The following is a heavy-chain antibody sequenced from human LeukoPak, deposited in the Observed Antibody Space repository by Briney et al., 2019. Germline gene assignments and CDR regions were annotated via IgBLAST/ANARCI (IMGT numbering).Heavy chain of an antibody. J-gene: IGHJ4*02. CDR3: ARDGDYSSGWQRFDY. V-gene: IGHV1-69*06. CDR2: IIPIFGTA. CDR1: GGTFSSYA. Sequence: SVKVSCKAFGGTFSSYAISWVRQAPGQGLEWMGGIIPIFGTANYAQKFQGRVTITADKSTSTAYMELSSLRSEDTAVYYCARDGDYSSGWQRFDYWGQGTLVTVSS. D-gene: IGHD6-19*01.